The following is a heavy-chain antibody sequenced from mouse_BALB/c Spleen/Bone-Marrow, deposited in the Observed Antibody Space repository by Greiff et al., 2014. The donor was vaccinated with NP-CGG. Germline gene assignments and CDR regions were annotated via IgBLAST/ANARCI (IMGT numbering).Heavy chain of an antibody. CDR3: ARSGKVRNAMDY. D-gene: IGHD2-14*01. V-gene: IGHV1S137*01. Sequence: QVQLKESGAKLVRPGVSVKISCKGSGYTFTDHAIHWVKRSHAKSLEWIGVISGYYGDAIYNQKFKGKATMTVDKSSSTAYMKLARLTSEDSAIYYCARSGKVRNAMDYWGQGTSVTVSS. J-gene: IGHJ4*01. CDR1: GYTFTDHA. CDR2: ISGYYGDA.